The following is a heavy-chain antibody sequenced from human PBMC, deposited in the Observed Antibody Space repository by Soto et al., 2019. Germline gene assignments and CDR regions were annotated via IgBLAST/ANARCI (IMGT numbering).Heavy chain of an antibody. D-gene: IGHD3-9*01. V-gene: IGHV4-30-4*01. CDR1: GDSIRSGNHY. CDR2: IYYSGST. Sequence: PSETLSLTCIVSGDSIRSGNHYWSWVRQTPGKGLEWIGYIYYSGSTYYSPSLKSRVTISVDTSKNQFSLKLSSVTAADTAVYYCARVDILTVYGRMDVWGQRPTVT. CDR3: ARVDILTVYGRMDV. J-gene: IGHJ6*02.